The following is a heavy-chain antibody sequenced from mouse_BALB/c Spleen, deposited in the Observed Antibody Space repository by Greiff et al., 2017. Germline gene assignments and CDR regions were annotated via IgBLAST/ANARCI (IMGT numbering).Heavy chain of an antibody. Sequence: EVKLVESGGGLVQPGGSRKLSCAASGFTFSSFGMHWVRQAPEKGLEWVAYISSGSSTIYYADTVKGRFTISRDNPKNTLFLQMSSLKSEDTAMYYCASLYGKGYAMDYWGQGTSVTVSS. V-gene: IGHV5-17*02. CDR2: ISSGSSTI. CDR3: ASLYGKGYAMDY. J-gene: IGHJ4*01. D-gene: IGHD2-1*01. CDR1: GFTFSSFG.